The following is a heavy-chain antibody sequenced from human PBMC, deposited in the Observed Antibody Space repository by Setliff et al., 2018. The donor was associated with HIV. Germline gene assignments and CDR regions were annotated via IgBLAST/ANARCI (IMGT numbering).Heavy chain of an antibody. CDR2: IKRDGSVQ. CDR1: EFTFENYW. D-gene: IGHD6-13*01. CDR3: ATPRGLYSSSG. J-gene: IGHJ1*01. V-gene: IGHV3-7*03. Sequence: GGSLRLSCVGSEFTFENYWMSWVRQAPEKGLEWVANIKRDGSVQLYVDSVKGRFTISRDNRKSSVYLQMNSLRVEDTAVYYCATPRGLYSSSGWGQGTLVTVSS.